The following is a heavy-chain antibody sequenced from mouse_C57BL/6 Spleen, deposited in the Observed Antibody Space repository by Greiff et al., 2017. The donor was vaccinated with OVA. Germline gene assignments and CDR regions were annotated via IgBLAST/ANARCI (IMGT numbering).Heavy chain of an antibody. CDR3: AMQTPITTVVVGGYFDV. J-gene: IGHJ1*03. CDR1: GYAFSSSW. Sequence: QVQLKESGPELVKPGASVKISCKASGYAFSSSWMNWVKQRPGKGLEWIGRIYPGDGDTNYNGKFKGKATLTADKSSGTAYMQLSSLTSEDSAVYDSAMQTPITTVVVGGYFDVWGTGTTVTVSS. D-gene: IGHD1-1*01. CDR2: IYPGDGDT. V-gene: IGHV1-82*01.